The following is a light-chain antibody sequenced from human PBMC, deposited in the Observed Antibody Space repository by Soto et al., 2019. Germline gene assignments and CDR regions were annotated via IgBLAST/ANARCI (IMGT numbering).Light chain of an antibody. J-gene: IGLJ2*01. CDR3: TSYARSNNVL. CDR1: SSDIGGYNF. V-gene: IGLV2-8*01. CDR2: EVS. Sequence: QSVLTQPPSASGSPGQSVAISCTGTSSDIGGYNFVSWYQQHPGKAPKVLIYEVSKRASGVPDRFSGSKSGNTASLTVTGHQAEDEADYYCTSYARSNNVLFGGGTKVTVL.